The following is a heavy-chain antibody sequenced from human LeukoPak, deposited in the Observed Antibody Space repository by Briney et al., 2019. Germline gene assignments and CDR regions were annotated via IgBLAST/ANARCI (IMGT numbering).Heavy chain of an antibody. V-gene: IGHV4-59*01. J-gene: IGHJ5*02. Sequence: PSGTLPLTCAASGGSISSYYRSWIRQPPGKGLEWIGYICSSGGTNYYASLKSRLTISSRAYTNQLFLQLSSVTAADTAVYYCARLLGRVDNWFDPWGQGTLVTVSS. CDR2: ICSSGGT. D-gene: IGHD3-10*01. CDR1: GGSISSYY. CDR3: ARLLGRVDNWFDP.